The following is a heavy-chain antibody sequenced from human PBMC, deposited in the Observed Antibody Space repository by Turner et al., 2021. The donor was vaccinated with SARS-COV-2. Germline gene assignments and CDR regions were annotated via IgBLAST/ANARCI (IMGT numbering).Heavy chain of an antibody. D-gene: IGHD3-10*01. CDR2: IYYSGST. Sequence: QLQLQESGPGLVKPSETLSLTCTVSGGSISSTSYYWGWIRQPPGKGLEWIWNIYYSGSTYYNPSLKSRVTISVDTSKNQFSLKLSSVTAADTAVYYCARPNTYYYGSGDSHGRSHNWFDPWGQGTLVTVSS. J-gene: IGHJ5*02. CDR3: ARPNTYYYGSGDSHGRSHNWFDP. CDR1: GGSISSTSYY. V-gene: IGHV4-39*01.